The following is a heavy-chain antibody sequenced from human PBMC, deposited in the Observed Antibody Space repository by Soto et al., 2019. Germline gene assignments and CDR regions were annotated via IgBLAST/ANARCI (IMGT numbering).Heavy chain of an antibody. CDR1: GGSFSGYY. V-gene: IGHV4-34*01. D-gene: IGHD3-16*02. Sequence: QVQLQQWGAGLLKPSETLSLTCAVYGGSFSGYYWSWIRQPPGKGLEWIGEINHSGSTNYNPSLKSRVTISVDTSKNQFSLKLSSVTAADTAVYYCARLTQITFGGVIEPFDYWGQGTLVTVSS. CDR3: ARLTQITFGGVIEPFDY. J-gene: IGHJ4*02. CDR2: INHSGST.